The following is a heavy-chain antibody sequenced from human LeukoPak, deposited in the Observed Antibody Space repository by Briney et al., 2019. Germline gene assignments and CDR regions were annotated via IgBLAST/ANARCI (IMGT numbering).Heavy chain of an antibody. D-gene: IGHD6-19*01. CDR3: ARPLRRNIGSGWYRLDY. V-gene: IGHV4-59*01. J-gene: IGHJ4*02. CDR2: IYYSGST. Sequence: SETLSLTCTVSGGSISSYYWSWIRQPPGKGLEWIGYIYYSGSTNYNPSLKSRVTISVDTSKNQFSLKLSSVTAADTAVYYCARPLRRNIGSGWYRLDYWGQGTLVTVSS. CDR1: GGSISSYY.